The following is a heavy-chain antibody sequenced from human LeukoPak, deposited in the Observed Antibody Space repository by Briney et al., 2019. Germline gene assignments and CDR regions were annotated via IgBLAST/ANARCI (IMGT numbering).Heavy chain of an antibody. Sequence: PGGSLRLSCGASGFAFSSYWMTWLRQAPGKGLEFVANIELAGSATYYADSVKGRFTISRDNTKNLLYLKMNSLTAEDSAVYHCGRFGYVSAVDPWGQGALVTVSS. CDR1: GFAFSSYW. J-gene: IGHJ5*02. D-gene: IGHD2-15*01. CDR2: IELAGSAT. CDR3: GRFGYVSAVDP. V-gene: IGHV3-7*01.